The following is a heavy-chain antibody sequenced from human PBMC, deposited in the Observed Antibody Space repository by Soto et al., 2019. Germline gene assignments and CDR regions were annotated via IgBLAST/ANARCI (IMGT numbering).Heavy chain of an antibody. CDR3: ARRQSSSWYGL. V-gene: IGHV4-59*08. CDR2: IYYSGST. Sequence: SETLSLTCTVSGGSINSYDWSWIRQPPGKGLEWIGYIYYSGSTNYNPSLKSRVTISVDTSKNQFSLKLSSVTAADTAVYYCARRQSSSWYGLWGQGTLVTVSS. CDR1: GGSINSYD. D-gene: IGHD6-13*01. J-gene: IGHJ4*02.